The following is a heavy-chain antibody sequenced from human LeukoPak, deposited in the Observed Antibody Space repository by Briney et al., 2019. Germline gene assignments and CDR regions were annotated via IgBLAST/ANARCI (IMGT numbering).Heavy chain of an antibody. CDR2: IKSKADGGTT. Sequence: GGSLRLSCAASGFTFSNAWMSWVRQAPGKGLEWVGRIKSKADGGTTDYAAPVKGRFTISRDDSKNALSLQMNSLRAEDTAVYYCANEIRPNDYWGQGTQVTVSS. D-gene: IGHD4-17*01. CDR3: ANEIRPNDY. V-gene: IGHV3-15*01. J-gene: IGHJ4*02. CDR1: GFTFSNAW.